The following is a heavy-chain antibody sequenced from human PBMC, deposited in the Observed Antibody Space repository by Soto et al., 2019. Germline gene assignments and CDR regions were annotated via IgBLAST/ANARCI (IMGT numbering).Heavy chain of an antibody. CDR1: GGSINDFY. CDR2: IYYSGRT. Sequence: SETLSLTCTVSGGSINDFYWSWIRQPPGKGLEWIGYIYYSGRTDYNHSLKSRVTISVDPSKTQFSLNLRSVNTADTAVYYCARLGGVAARTFDYWGQRTLVTVSS. V-gene: IGHV4-59*01. J-gene: IGHJ4*02. D-gene: IGHD6-6*01. CDR3: ARLGGVAARTFDY.